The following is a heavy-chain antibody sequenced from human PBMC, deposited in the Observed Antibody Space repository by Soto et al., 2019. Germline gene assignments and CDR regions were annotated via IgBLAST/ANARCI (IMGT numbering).Heavy chain of an antibody. Sequence: SETLSLTCTVSGGSISSGGYYWSWIRQYPGKGLEWIGYVYYSGSTYYNPSLQSRVTMSVDTSKNQFSLKLSSVTAADTAVFYCARGIQHYYDSSAYYYDYWGQGTLVTVSS. CDR1: GGSISSGGYY. J-gene: IGHJ4*02. CDR2: VYYSGST. D-gene: IGHD3-22*01. CDR3: ARGIQHYYDSSAYYYDY. V-gene: IGHV4-31*03.